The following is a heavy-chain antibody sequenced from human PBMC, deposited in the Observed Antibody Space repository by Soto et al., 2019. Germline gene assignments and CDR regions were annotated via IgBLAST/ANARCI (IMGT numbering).Heavy chain of an antibody. CDR3: ARDRLVSCGWYILGDYNCFDS. V-gene: IGHV1-18*04. CDR1: ASILANYG. CDR2: ISANNGNT. D-gene: IGHD6-19*01. J-gene: IGHJ5*01. Sequence: ASEKLSRKADASILANYGISWVRQLPGQGIEWMGWISANNGNTDYAQKFQGRVTMATDTSTTTAYMELRSLRSDDTAVYYCARDRLVSCGWYILGDYNCFDSWGQGTKVTVSS.